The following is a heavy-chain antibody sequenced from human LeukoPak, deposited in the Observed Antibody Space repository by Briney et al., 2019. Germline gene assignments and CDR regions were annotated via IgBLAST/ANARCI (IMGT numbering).Heavy chain of an antibody. V-gene: IGHV3-48*01. J-gene: IGHJ5*02. Sequence: GGSLRLSCAASGFTFSSYSMNWVRQAPGKGLEWVSYISSSSSSTIYYADSVKGRFTISRDNAKNSLYLQMNSLRAEDTAVYYCARVGVDILTGYCNWFDPWGQGTLVTVSS. D-gene: IGHD3-9*01. CDR2: ISSSSSSTI. CDR3: ARVGVDILTGYCNWFDP. CDR1: GFTFSSYS.